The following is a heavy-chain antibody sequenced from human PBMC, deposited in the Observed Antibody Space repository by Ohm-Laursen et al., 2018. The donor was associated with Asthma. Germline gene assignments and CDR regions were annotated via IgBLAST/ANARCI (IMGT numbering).Heavy chain of an antibody. Sequence: SLRLSCAAPGISVSSNYMSWVRQAPGKGLEWVSVIYSGGSTYYADSVKGRFTISRDYSKNTLYLQMNSLRAEDTAVYYCARDEDYYGMDVWGQGTTVTVSS. CDR2: IYSGGST. V-gene: IGHV3-53*01. CDR1: GISVSSNY. CDR3: ARDEDYYGMDV. J-gene: IGHJ6*02.